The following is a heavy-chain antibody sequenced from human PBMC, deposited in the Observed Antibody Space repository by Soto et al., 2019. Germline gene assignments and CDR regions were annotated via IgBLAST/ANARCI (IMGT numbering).Heavy chain of an antibody. V-gene: IGHV3-30*18. Sequence: GGSLRLSCAASGFTFSSHGIHWVRQAPGKGLEWVAFISYDGSNKFYADSVKGRFTISRDNSKNTLDLQMNSLRAEDTAVYYCAKCMGATTIYGMDVWGQGTTVTVSS. D-gene: IGHD1-26*01. CDR3: AKCMGATTIYGMDV. CDR1: GFTFSSHG. J-gene: IGHJ6*02. CDR2: ISYDGSNK.